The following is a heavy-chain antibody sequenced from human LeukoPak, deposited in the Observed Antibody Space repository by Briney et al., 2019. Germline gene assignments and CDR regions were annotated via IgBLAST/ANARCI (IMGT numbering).Heavy chain of an antibody. V-gene: IGHV3-15*04. CDR2: TVSEIDGGTT. J-gene: IGHJ6*02. Sequence: GGSLRLSCAGSGFTFSGYAMSWVRQVPGKGLEWVGQTVSEIDGGTTDYAAPVKGRFTISRDDSKSTLYLQMNSLRIEDTAVYYCTTDEDWNYARKDVWGQGATVIVSS. CDR3: TTDEDWNYARKDV. CDR1: GFTFSGYA. D-gene: IGHD1-7*01.